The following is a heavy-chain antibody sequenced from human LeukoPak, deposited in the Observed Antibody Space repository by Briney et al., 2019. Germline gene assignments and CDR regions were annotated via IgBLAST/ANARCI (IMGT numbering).Heavy chain of an antibody. V-gene: IGHV4-39*01. D-gene: IGHD3-10*01. J-gene: IGHJ4*02. CDR3: ARGSLELWFGKPFPNDY. CDR1: GGSVSSSSYY. CDR2: IYYSGST. Sequence: SETLSLTCTVSGGSVSSSSYYWGWIRQPPGKGLEWIGSIYYSGSTFYNPSLKSRVTISVDTSKNQFSLKLSSVTAADTAVYYCARGSLELWFGKPFPNDYWGRGTLVTVSS.